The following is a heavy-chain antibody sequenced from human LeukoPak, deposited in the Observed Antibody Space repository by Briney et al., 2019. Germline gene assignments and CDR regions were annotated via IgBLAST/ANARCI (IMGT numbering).Heavy chain of an antibody. CDR1: GGSISSGGYY. J-gene: IGHJ4*02. Sequence: SETLSLTCTVSGGSISSGGYYWSWIRQPPGKGLEWIGSIYQSGSTYYNPSLKSRVSISVDTSVNQFSLKLSSVTAADTAVYYCVRVEGSFDYWGQGTLVTVSS. CDR3: VRVEGSFDY. CDR2: IYQSGST. V-gene: IGHV4-39*07.